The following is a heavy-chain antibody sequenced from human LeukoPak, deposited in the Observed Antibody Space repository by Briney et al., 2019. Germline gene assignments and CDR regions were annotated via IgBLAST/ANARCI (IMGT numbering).Heavy chain of an antibody. Sequence: GSLRLSCAAAGFTFSKFAMHWVRQAPGKGLEWVAVVSYDGSYKYYADSVKGRFTISRDNSKNTLYLQMNSLRAEDTAVYYCARAPGYGAAYYFDYWGQGTLVTVSS. V-gene: IGHV3-30*04. D-gene: IGHD1-1*01. CDR3: ARAPGYGAAYYFDY. CDR2: VSYDGSYK. J-gene: IGHJ4*02. CDR1: GFTFSKFA.